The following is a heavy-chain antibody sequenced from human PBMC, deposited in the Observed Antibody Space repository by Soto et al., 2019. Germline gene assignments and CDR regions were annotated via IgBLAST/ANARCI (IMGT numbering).Heavy chain of an antibody. V-gene: IGHV3-23*01. J-gene: IGHJ4*02. CDR2: SSASGRSR. CDR1: GIEFSNYA. D-gene: IGHD6-19*01. CDR3: AKDGNWLDVYFDV. Sequence: PGGSLRLSCVASGIEFSNYAMSWVRQAPGKGLEWVSISSASGRSRYHADSVKGRFTTSRDNSKNTLYLHMTNLRAEDTAVYYCAKDGNWLDVYFDVWGRGTPVTVSS.